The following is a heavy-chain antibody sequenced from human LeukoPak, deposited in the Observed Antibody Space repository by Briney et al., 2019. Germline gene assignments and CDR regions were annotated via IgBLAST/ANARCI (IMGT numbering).Heavy chain of an antibody. Sequence: GGSLRLSCAASGFTFSSYGMHWVRQAPGKGLEWVAVISYDGSNKYYADSVKGRFTISRDNSKNTLYLQMSSLRAEDTCVYYCAKGSDYPDNWGQGTLVTVSS. CDR1: GFTFSSYG. V-gene: IGHV3-30*18. CDR3: AKGSDYPDN. J-gene: IGHJ4*02. CDR2: ISYDGSNK.